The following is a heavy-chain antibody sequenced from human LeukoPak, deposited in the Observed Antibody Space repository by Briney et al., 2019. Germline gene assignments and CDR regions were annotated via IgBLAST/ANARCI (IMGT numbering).Heavy chain of an antibody. CDR1: GYTLTELS. V-gene: IGHV1-24*01. CDR3: AIDIPEGNHYDSSGYYCY. D-gene: IGHD3-22*01. CDR2: FDPEDGET. Sequence: GASVKVSCKVSGYTLTELSMHWVRQAPGKGLEWMGGFDPEDGETIYAQKFQGRVTMTEDTSTDTAYMELSSLRSEDTAVYYCAIDIPEGNHYDSSGYYCYWGQGTLVTVSS. J-gene: IGHJ4*02.